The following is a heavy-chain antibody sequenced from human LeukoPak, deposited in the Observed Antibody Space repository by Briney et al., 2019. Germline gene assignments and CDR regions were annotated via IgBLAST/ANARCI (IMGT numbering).Heavy chain of an antibody. Sequence: ASVKVSCKASGYTFTSYGISWVRQAPGQGLEWMGWISAYNGNTNYAQKLQGRVTMTTDTSTSTAYMELRSLRSDDTAVYCCARDKLLWFGELGYYGMDVWGQGTTVTVSS. J-gene: IGHJ6*02. V-gene: IGHV1-18*01. D-gene: IGHD3-10*01. CDR1: GYTFTSYG. CDR2: ISAYNGNT. CDR3: ARDKLLWFGELGYYGMDV.